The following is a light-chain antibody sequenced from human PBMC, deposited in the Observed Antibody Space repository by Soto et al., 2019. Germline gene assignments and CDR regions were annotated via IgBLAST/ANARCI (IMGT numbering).Light chain of an antibody. J-gene: IGKJ1*01. CDR3: QQYAGSST. CDR2: GAS. V-gene: IGKV3-20*01. Sequence: EVALTQSPGTLSLSPGARATLSCRASQSIANDYLTWYQQKPGQAPRLLIFGASSRATGIPDRFSGSGSGTDFTLTISRLEPEDFAVYYCQQYAGSSTFGQGTKVDIK. CDR1: QSIANDY.